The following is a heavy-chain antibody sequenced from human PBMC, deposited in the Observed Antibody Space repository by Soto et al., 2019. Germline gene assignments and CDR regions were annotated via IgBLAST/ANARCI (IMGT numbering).Heavy chain of an antibody. D-gene: IGHD1-20*01. V-gene: IGHV1-18*01. CDR2: ISAYNGNT. J-gene: IGHJ5*02. CDR3: ARDKVSVMYNWNQKTGGWFDP. CDR1: GYTFTSYG. Sequence: ASVKVSCKASGYTFTSYGISWVRQAPGQGLEWMGWISAYNGNTNYAQKLQGRVTMTTDTSTSTAYMELRSLRSDDTAVYYCARDKVSVMYNWNQKTGGWFDPWGQGTLVTVSS.